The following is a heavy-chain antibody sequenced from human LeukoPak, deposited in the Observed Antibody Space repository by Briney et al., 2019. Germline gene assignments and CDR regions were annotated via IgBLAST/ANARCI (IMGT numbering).Heavy chain of an antibody. CDR2: ISAYNGNT. CDR3: ARDRPAAIKDWFDP. Sequence: ASVKVSCNASGGTFSSYAISWVRQAPGQGLEWMGWISAYNGNTNYAQRLQGRVTMSTDTSTSTAYMELRSLRSDDTAVYYCARDRPAAIKDWFDPWGQGTLVTVSS. D-gene: IGHD2-2*02. V-gene: IGHV1-18*01. CDR1: GGTFSSYA. J-gene: IGHJ5*02.